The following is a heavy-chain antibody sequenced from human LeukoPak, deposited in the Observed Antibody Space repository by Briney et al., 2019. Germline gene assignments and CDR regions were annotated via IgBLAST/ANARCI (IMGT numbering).Heavy chain of an antibody. V-gene: IGHV5-51*01. J-gene: IGHJ4*02. CDR1: GYSFTSYW. CDR3: ARQGTEIFGVVMFDY. D-gene: IGHD3-3*01. Sequence: GESLKISCKGSGYSFTSYWIGWVRQMPGEGLEWMGIIYPGDSDTRYSPSFQGQVTISADKSISTAYLQWSSLKASDTAMYYCARQGTEIFGVVMFDYWGQGTLVTVSS. CDR2: IYPGDSDT.